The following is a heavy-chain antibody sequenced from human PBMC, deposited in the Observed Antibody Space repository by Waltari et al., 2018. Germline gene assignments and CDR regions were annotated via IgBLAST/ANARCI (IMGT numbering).Heavy chain of an antibody. D-gene: IGHD2-15*01. CDR1: GYTFTSYD. V-gene: IGHV1-8*02. J-gene: IGHJ4*02. CDR2: MNPNIGNT. CDR3: AREDVTGYYFDY. Sequence: QVQLVQSGAEVKKPGASVKVSCKASGYTFTSYDINWVRQATGQGLEWMGWMNPNIGNTGYAQKYQGRVTMTRNTSISTAYMELSSMRSEDTAVYYCAREDVTGYYFDYWGQGTLVTVSS.